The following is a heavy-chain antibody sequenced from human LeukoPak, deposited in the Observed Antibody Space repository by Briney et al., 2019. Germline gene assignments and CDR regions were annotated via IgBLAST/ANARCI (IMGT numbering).Heavy chain of an antibody. V-gene: IGHV1-24*01. CDR2: FDPEDGET. Sequence: ASVKVSCKVSGYTLTELSMHRVRQAPGKGLEWMGGFDPEDGETIYAQKFQGRVTMTEDTSTDTAYMELSSLRSEDTAVYYCATLPGYCTNGVCHHGPWGQGTLVTVSS. D-gene: IGHD2-8*01. CDR1: GYTLTELS. J-gene: IGHJ5*02. CDR3: ATLPGYCTNGVCHHGP.